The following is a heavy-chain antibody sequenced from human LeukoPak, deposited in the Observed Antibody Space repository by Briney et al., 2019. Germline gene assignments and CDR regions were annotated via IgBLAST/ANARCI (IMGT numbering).Heavy chain of an antibody. D-gene: IGHD3-10*01. CDR2: ISGSGGST. Sequence: GGSLRLPCAASGFTFSSYAMSWVRQAPGKGLEWVSAISGSGGSTYYADSVKGRFTISRDNSKNTLYLQMNSLRAEDTAVYYCAKERRFGFGELPYYFDYWGQGTLVTVSS. CDR1: GFTFSSYA. V-gene: IGHV3-23*01. CDR3: AKERRFGFGELPYYFDY. J-gene: IGHJ4*02.